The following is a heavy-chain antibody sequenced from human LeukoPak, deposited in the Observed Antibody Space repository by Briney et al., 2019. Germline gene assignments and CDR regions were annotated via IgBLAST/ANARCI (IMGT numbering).Heavy chain of an antibody. V-gene: IGHV3-33*01. D-gene: IGHD3-16*01. CDR1: GFTFSSYG. CDR2: IWYDGSNK. J-gene: IGHJ6*02. Sequence: GGSLRLSCAASGFTFSSYGMHWVRQAPGKGLEWVAVIWYDGSNKYYADSVKGRFTISRDNSKNTLYLQMNSLRAEDTAVYYCAMGGHYYYGMDVWGQGTTVTVSS. CDR3: AMGGHYYYGMDV.